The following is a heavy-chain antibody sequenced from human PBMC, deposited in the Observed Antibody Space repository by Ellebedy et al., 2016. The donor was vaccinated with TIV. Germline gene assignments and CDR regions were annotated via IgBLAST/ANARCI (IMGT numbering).Heavy chain of an antibody. D-gene: IGHD1-26*01. J-gene: IGHJ4*02. Sequence: GGSLRLSCAVSGFMFSNYWMTWVRQAPGKGLEWVANIKEDGSEKYYVDSVKGRFTISRDNAKNSLYLQMNSLRAEDTAVYYCARDKIVGPSNFDYWGQGTLVAVSS. CDR1: GFMFSNYW. CDR3: ARDKIVGPSNFDY. CDR2: IKEDGSEK. V-gene: IGHV3-7*03.